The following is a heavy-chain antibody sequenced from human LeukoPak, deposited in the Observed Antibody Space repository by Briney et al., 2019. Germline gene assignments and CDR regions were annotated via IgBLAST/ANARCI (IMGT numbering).Heavy chain of an antibody. CDR3: ARDQNRYYYDSSGFFMDV. CDR1: GFTVSSNY. Sequence: PGGSLRLSCAASGFTVSSNYMSWVRQAPGKGLEWVSVIYSGGSTYYADSVKGRFTISRDNSKNTLYLQMNSLRAEDTAVYYCARDQNRYYYDSSGFFMDVWGQGTTVTVSS. J-gene: IGHJ6*02. CDR2: IYSGGST. D-gene: IGHD3-22*01. V-gene: IGHV3-53*01.